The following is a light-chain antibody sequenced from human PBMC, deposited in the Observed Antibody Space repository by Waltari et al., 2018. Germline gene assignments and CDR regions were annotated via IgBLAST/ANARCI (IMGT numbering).Light chain of an antibody. Sequence: DIQMTQSPSSLSASVGDTVTITCQANHDISDYLHWYQQKPGKAPNLLISDASHLEAGVPSRFSGSGYGTDFTFTISSLQPEDFATYYCQQHDNPPFTFGQGTKLEIK. V-gene: IGKV1-33*01. J-gene: IGKJ2*01. CDR2: DAS. CDR3: QQHDNPPFT. CDR1: HDISDY.